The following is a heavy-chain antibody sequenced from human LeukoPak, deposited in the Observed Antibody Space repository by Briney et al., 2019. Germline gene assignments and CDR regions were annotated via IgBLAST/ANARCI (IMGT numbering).Heavy chain of an antibody. J-gene: IGHJ6*03. CDR2: IYYSGST. CDR1: GGSISGYY. Sequence: PSETLSLTCTVSGGSISGYYWSWIRQPPGKGLEWIGYIYYSGSTNYNPSLKSRVTISVDTSKNQFSLKLNSVTAADTAVYYCASGEDYYYYYMDVWGKGTTVTISS. V-gene: IGHV4-59*01. D-gene: IGHD3-10*01. CDR3: ASGEDYYYYYMDV.